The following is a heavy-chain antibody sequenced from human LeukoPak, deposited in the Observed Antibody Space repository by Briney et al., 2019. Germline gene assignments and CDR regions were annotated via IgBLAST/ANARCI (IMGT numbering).Heavy chain of an antibody. CDR2: IKRDGSER. J-gene: IGHJ4*02. Sequence: GGSLRLSCEASGFTFSNYWMSWVRQAPGKGLEWVANIKRDGSERDYVEFAKGRFAISRDNANNLLYLQMDSLRGEDTAVYYCVRGTTVTLWGQGTLVTVSS. CDR1: GFTFSNYW. V-gene: IGHV3-7*04. D-gene: IGHD4-17*01. CDR3: VRGTTVTL.